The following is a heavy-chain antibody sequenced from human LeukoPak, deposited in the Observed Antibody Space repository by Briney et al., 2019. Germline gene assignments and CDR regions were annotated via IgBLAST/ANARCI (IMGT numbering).Heavy chain of an antibody. J-gene: IGHJ4*02. D-gene: IGHD4-17*01. CDR1: GGSISSFY. CDR2: IYTSGST. V-gene: IGHV4-4*07. CDR3: ARGRGYGDYHYYFDY. Sequence: SETLSLTCTVSGGSISSFYWSWIRQPAGKGLEWIWRIYTSGSTNYNPSLKSRVTMSVDTSKNQFSLKLTSVTAADTAMYYCARGRGYGDYHYYFDYWGQGTLVTVSS.